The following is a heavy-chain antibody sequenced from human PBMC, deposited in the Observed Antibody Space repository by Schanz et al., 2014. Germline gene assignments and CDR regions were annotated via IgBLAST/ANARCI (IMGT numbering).Heavy chain of an antibody. J-gene: IGHJ5*02. D-gene: IGHD1-1*01. CDR2: MNESHSTI. CDR3: TRDVRLDRRGNWFDP. Sequence: EVQLLESGGGLVEPGGSLRLSCAASGFSFSSYAMGWVRQARGKGLEWVSAMNESHSTIYYADSVKGRFTISRDNSKNTLYLQMNSLRAEDTAVYYCTRDVRLDRRGNWFDPWGQGTLVTVSS. V-gene: IGHV3-23*01. CDR1: GFSFSSYA.